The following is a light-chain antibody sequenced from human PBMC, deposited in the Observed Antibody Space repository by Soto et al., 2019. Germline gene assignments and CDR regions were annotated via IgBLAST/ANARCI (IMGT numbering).Light chain of an antibody. J-gene: IGKJ1*01. Sequence: DIPMTQSPSSLSESVGDRVTISCGASQSIGNHLNWYRQKPGKPPDLLIYAASSLHSGVPSRFSGSGSGTDFTLTISSLQPEDFATFYCQQSYSSWTFGQGTKVEIK. CDR3: QQSYSSWT. V-gene: IGKV1-39*01. CDR2: AAS. CDR1: QSIGNH.